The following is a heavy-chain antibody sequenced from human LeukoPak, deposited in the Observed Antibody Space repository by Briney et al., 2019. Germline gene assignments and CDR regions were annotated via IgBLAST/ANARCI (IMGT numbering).Heavy chain of an antibody. D-gene: IGHD3-22*01. V-gene: IGHV3-7*01. J-gene: IGHJ3*02. CDR3: ARDHHRRLYDSQARDTFDI. CDR1: GFTFSSYW. CDR2: IKKDGSEK. Sequence: GGSLRLSCAASGFTFSSYWMSWVRQAPGKGLEWVANIKKDGSEKYYVDSVKGRFTISRDNAKKSLYLQMNSLRAEDTALYYCARDHHRRLYDSQARDTFDIWGQGTMVTVSS.